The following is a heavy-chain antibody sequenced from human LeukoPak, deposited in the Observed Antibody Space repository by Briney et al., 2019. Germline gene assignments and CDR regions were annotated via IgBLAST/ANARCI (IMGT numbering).Heavy chain of an antibody. CDR3: ARDGYSGSNTNYFDY. V-gene: IGHV3-7*01. CDR2: IKQDGSEK. D-gene: IGHD5-12*01. J-gene: IGHJ4*02. Sequence: GGSLRLSCAASGVTFSSYWMSWVRQAPGKGLEWVANIKQDGSEKYYVDSVKGRLTISRDNAKNSLYLQMNSLRAEDTAVYYCARDGYSGSNTNYFDYWGQGTLVTVSS. CDR1: GVTFSSYW.